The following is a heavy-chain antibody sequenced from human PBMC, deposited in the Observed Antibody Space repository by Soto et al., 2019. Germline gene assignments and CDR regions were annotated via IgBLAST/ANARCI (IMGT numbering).Heavy chain of an antibody. Sequence: QVQLQESGPGLVKPSQTLSLTCTVSGGSINTVSYYWSWIRQLPGKGLEWIGYIYYSGSTYYNPSLKSRVTISVDTSKNQFSLKLKSVTAADTAVYYCARDGRLASLGDYWGQGTLVTVSS. J-gene: IGHJ4*02. D-gene: IGHD6-19*01. CDR3: ARDGRLASLGDY. CDR2: IYYSGST. CDR1: GGSINTVSYY. V-gene: IGHV4-31*03.